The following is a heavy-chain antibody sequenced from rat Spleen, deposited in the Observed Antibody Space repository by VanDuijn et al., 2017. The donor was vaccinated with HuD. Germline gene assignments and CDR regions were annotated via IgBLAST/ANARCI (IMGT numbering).Heavy chain of an antibody. CDR2: ITNTGGNT. CDR3: ARPTTGIPFNY. V-gene: IGHV5-25*01. Sequence: EVQLVESGGGLVQPGNSLKLSCAASGFTFSDYYMAWVRQAPKKGLEWVASITNTGGNTYYQDSVKGRFTISRDNAKSTLYLQVDSPRSEDTAIYYCARPTTGIPFNYWGQGVMVTVSS. D-gene: IGHD1-9*01. CDR1: GFTFSDYY. J-gene: IGHJ2*01.